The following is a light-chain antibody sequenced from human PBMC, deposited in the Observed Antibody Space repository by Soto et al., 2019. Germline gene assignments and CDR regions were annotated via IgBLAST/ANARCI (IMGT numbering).Light chain of an antibody. CDR3: KPYGSSPPYT. CDR1: QSVSNNY. V-gene: IGKV3-20*01. Sequence: EVVLTQSPGTLSLSPGERATLSCRASQSVSNNYFAWYQQKPGQAPRLLIFGSSDRATGIPDRFSGSGSGTDFTLTISRLEPEDFAVYYCKPYGSSPPYTFGQGTKLEIK. CDR2: GSS. J-gene: IGKJ2*01.